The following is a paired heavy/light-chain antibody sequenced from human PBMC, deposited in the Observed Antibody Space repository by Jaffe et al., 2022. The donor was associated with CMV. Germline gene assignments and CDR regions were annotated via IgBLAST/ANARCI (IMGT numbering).Heavy chain of an antibody. CDR3: ARRAYNSGSLSWGPRELPLYYFDY. D-gene: IGHD1-7*01. CDR2: IHYSGNSKYIPNYSGVT. J-gene: IGHJ4*02. Sequence: QVQLLESGPGLLKPSETLSLTCRVSGGSISGYYWSWIRQPPGKGLEWIGNIHYSGNSKYIPNYSGVTNYNPSLKSRVSISIDTSKKQFSLNLNSVTAADTAKYYCARRAYNSGSLSWGPRELPLYYFDYWGQGAQVIVSS. V-gene: IGHV4-59*08. CDR1: GGSISGYY.
Light chain of an antibody. CDR1: NSDIGAYNY. J-gene: IGLJ1*01. CDR3: CSYADTYTVWL. Sequence: QSTLTQPRSVSGSPGQSVTISCSGTNSDIGAYNYVSWYQHFPGKAPNLIIYDVNKRPSGVPGRFSGSKSGNTASLTISGLQNEDEADYFCCSYADTYTVWLFGTGTTVTVL. V-gene: IGLV2-11*01. CDR2: DVN.